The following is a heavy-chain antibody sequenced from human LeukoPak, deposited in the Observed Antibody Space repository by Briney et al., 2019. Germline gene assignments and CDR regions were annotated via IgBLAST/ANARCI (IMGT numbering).Heavy chain of an antibody. CDR2: IYSSGST. V-gene: IGHV4-59*08. CDR1: GGSISSFY. D-gene: IGHD6-19*01. CDR3: ARQKGYSSGWYFDY. Sequence: SETLSLTCTVSGGSISSFYWSWIRQPPGKGLEWIGYIYSSGSTNYNPSLKSRVTISVDTSKNQFSLKLSSVTAADTAVYYCARQKGYSSGWYFDYWGQGTLVTVSS. J-gene: IGHJ4*02.